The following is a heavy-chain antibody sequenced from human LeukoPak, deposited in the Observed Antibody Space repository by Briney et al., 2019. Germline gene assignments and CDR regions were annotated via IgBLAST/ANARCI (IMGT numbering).Heavy chain of an antibody. CDR2: MNPHSGNT. Sequence: ASVKVSCKASGYTFTFYDIQWVRQAAGQGLEWMGWMNPHSGNTGYAQKFLGRITLTRNTSTSMAYMVLTSLKSEDTAVYYCARGRRDVFDIWGQGTTVTVS. CDR3: ARGRRDVFDI. CDR1: GYTFTFYD. V-gene: IGHV1-8*03. J-gene: IGHJ3*02.